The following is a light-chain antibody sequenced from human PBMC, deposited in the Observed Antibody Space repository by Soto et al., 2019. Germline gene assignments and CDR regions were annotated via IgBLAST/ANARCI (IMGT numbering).Light chain of an antibody. V-gene: IGLV1-40*01. CDR3: RSYDSSVSGSRAV. J-gene: IGLJ7*01. CDR2: GIT. Sequence: QSVLTQPPSVSGAPGQRVTISCTGSSSNIGAGYDVHWYQQLPGTAPKLLIYGITNRPSGVPDRFSGSKSGTSASLAITGLQAEDEPDYYCRSYDSSVSGSRAVFGGGTQLTVL. CDR1: SSNIGAGYD.